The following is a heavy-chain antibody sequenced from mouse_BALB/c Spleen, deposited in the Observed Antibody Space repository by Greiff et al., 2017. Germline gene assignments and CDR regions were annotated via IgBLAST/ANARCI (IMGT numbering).Heavy chain of an antibody. CDR1: GYTFTEYI. CDR3: ARHEPDYYGSRRLPFDY. CDR2: FYPGSGSI. Sequence: QVQLQQSGAELVKPGASVKLSCKASGYTFTEYIIHWVKQRSGQGLEWIGWFYPGSGSIKYNEKFKDKATLTADKSSSTVYMELSRLTSEDSAVYFCARHEPDYYGSRRLPFDYWGQGTTLTVSS. J-gene: IGHJ2*01. V-gene: IGHV1-62-2*01. D-gene: IGHD1-1*01.